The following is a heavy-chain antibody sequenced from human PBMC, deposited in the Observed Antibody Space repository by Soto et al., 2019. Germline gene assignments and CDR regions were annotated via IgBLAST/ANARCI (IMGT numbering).Heavy chain of an antibody. CDR1: GFTFGDYV. D-gene: IGHD1-1*01. V-gene: IGHV3-23*01. Sequence: EVQLLESGGVLVQPGGSQRLSCAASGFTFGDYVMNWVRQAPGKGLEWVSSIGGRDGSTYYADSVKGRFTISRDNSRSTMFLQMDGLRGEDTAVYYCAKGRSVSWNACPPPNWFNTWGQGTLVTVSS. J-gene: IGHJ5*02. CDR2: IGGRDGST. CDR3: AKGRSVSWNACPPPNWFNT.